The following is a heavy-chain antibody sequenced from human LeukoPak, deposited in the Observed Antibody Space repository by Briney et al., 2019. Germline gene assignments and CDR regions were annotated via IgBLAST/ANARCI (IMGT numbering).Heavy chain of an antibody. CDR3: AKVGYSHILTGYYYYYYMDV. CDR2: ISSSGSTI. J-gene: IGHJ6*03. Sequence: PGGSLRLSCAASGFTFSDYYMSWIRQAPGKGLEWVSYISSSGSTIYNADSVKGRFTISRDNSKNTLYLQMNSLRAEDTAVYYCAKVGYSHILTGYYYYYYMDVWGKGTTVTVSS. CDR1: GFTFSDYY. D-gene: IGHD3-9*01. V-gene: IGHV3-11*01.